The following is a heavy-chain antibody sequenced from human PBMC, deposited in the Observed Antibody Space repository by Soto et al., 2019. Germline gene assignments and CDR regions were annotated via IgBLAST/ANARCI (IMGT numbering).Heavy chain of an antibody. CDR3: ASQVGVPSNWVGVA. CDR1: GGSFNNYF. D-gene: IGHD6-13*01. CDR2: INHTGST. J-gene: IGHJ5*02. Sequence: QVQLQQWGSGLLKPSETLSLTCGVFGGSFNNYFWSWIRQAPGKGLEWIGEINHTGSTNYNPSLKSRVTISVDTSKKQLSLRLTSVTAADTATYYCASQVGVPSNWVGVAWGQGSRVTVSS. V-gene: IGHV4-34*01.